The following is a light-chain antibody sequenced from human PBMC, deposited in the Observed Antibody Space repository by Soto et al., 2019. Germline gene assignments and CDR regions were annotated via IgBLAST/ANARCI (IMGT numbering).Light chain of an antibody. CDR1: QSVSSN. V-gene: IGKV3-15*01. CDR3: QQSSNWPRT. CDR2: GAS. Sequence: EIVMTQSPATLSVSPGESATLSCRASQSVSSNVAWYQQKRGQAPRLLIYGASARATAIPARFSGSGSGTEFTLTISSLQSEDFAVYYCQQSSNWPRTFGQGTKVDIK. J-gene: IGKJ1*01.